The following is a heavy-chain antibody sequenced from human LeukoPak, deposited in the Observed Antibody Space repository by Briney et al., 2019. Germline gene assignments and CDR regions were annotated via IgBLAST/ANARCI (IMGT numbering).Heavy chain of an antibody. CDR1: GFTFSGNW. Sequence: GGSLRLSCADPGFTFSGNWMSWVRQSPGKGLVWVSHISTDGSIIRYGDSVKGRFTISRDKAKNTLYLQMNSLTAEDTGVYYCARYLYAFALDVRGKGTTVTVSS. CDR2: ISTDGSII. J-gene: IGHJ6*04. D-gene: IGHD2-8*01. CDR3: ARYLYAFALDV. V-gene: IGHV3-74*01.